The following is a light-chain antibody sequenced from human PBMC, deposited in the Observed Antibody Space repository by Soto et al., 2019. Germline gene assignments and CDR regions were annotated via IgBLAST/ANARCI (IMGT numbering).Light chain of an antibody. V-gene: IGKV1-17*01. CDR3: LQHNTYPWP. CDR1: QVIGND. J-gene: IGKJ1*01. Sequence: DIQMTQSPSSLSSSIGDRVTITCRASQVIGNDLAGYQQKPAKAPARLIYGASSVKSGVPSRFSGSGSGTDFTLTISSLQPEDFATYYCLQHNTYPWPFGQGTKVEI. CDR2: GAS.